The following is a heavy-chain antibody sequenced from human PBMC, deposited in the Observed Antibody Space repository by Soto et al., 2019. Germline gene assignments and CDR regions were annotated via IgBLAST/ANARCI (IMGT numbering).Heavy chain of an antibody. CDR2: MSGDGKTI. CDR1: GFTFSNYF. Sequence: GGSLRLSCAASGFTFSNYFMHWVRQVPGEGLVWVSRMSGDGKTISYADSVKGRFTISRDNAKNTLYLQMNSLRVEDTAVYYCARTYVPGIAGYDPCGHGTLLTVS. J-gene: IGHJ5*02. D-gene: IGHD1-1*01. V-gene: IGHV3-74*01. CDR3: ARTYVPGIAGYDP.